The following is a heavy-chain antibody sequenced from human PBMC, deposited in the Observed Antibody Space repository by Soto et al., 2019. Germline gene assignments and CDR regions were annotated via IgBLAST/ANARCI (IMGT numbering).Heavy chain of an antibody. J-gene: IGHJ5*02. CDR2: IYYSGST. Sequence: SETLSLTCTVSGGSISSYYWSWIRQPPGKGLEWIGYIYYSGSTNYNPSLKSRVTISVDTSKNQFSLKLSSVTAADTAVYYCARVRYSYGYRWFDPWGQGTLVTVSS. CDR3: ARVRYSYGYRWFDP. D-gene: IGHD5-18*01. CDR1: GGSISSYY. V-gene: IGHV4-59*01.